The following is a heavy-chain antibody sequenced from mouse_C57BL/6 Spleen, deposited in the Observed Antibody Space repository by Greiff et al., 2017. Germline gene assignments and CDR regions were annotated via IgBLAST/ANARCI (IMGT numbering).Heavy chain of an antibody. D-gene: IGHD3-1*01. J-gene: IGHJ1*03. CDR3: ARVGDWYFDV. CDR2: IYPGDGDT. CDR1: GYAFSSSW. V-gene: IGHV1-82*01. Sequence: QVQLQQSGPELVKPGASVKISCKASGYAFSSSWMNWVKQRPGKGLEWIGRIYPGDGDTNYNGKFKGKATRTADKSSSTAYMQLSSLTSEDSAVYFCARVGDWYFDVWGTGTTVTVSS.